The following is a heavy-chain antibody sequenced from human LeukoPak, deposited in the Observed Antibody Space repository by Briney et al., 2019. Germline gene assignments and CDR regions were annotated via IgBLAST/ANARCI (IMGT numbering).Heavy chain of an antibody. Sequence: SETLSLTCTVSGGSISSYYWSWIRQPPGKGLEWIGYIYYSGSTNYNPPLKSRVTISVDTSKNQFSLKLSSVTAADTAVYYCARHIFPNPSTGYSSSWGQGTLVTVSS. D-gene: IGHD6-13*01. CDR1: GGSISSYY. V-gene: IGHV4-59*08. CDR3: ARHIFPNPSTGYSSS. J-gene: IGHJ4*02. CDR2: IYYSGST.